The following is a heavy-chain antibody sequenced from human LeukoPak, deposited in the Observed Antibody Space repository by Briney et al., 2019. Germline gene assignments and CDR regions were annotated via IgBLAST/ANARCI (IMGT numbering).Heavy chain of an antibody. Sequence: PGGSLRLSCAASGITFSNYAMNWVRQAPGKGLEWVSVISGSGAGTYYADSVRGRFTISRDNSKNTLYLQMNNLRAEDTAVYYCAKDRAALPVTTYNLDFWGQGTLVTVSS. CDR1: GITFSNYA. CDR2: ISGSGAGT. V-gene: IGHV3-23*01. D-gene: IGHD1-1*01. CDR3: AKDRAALPVTTYNLDF. J-gene: IGHJ4*02.